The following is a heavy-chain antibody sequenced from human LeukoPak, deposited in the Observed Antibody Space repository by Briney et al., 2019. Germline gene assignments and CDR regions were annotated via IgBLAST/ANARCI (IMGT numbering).Heavy chain of an antibody. V-gene: IGHV4-59*08. J-gene: IGHJ4*02. CDR3: ARHAAGRITMVRGVIITYFDY. D-gene: IGHD3-10*01. CDR2: IYYSGST. Sequence: SETLSLTCTVSGGSISSYYWSWIRQPPGKGLEWIGYIYYSGSTNYNPSLKSRVTISVDTSKNQFSLKLSSVTAADTAVYYCARHAAGRITMVRGVIITYFDYWGQGTLVTVSS. CDR1: GGSISSYY.